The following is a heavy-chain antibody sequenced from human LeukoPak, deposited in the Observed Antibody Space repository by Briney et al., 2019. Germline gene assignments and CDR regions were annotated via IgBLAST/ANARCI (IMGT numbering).Heavy chain of an antibody. CDR1: GGSISSGDYY. V-gene: IGHV4-39*07. CDR3: ARRNTGFDY. D-gene: IGHD1-14*01. J-gene: IGHJ4*02. Sequence: SETLSLTCTVSGGSISSGDYYWSWIRQPPGKGLEWIGSIYHSGSTYSNPSLKSRVTISVDTSKNQFSLKLTSVTAADTAVYYCARRNTGFDYWGQGTLVTVSS. CDR2: IYHSGST.